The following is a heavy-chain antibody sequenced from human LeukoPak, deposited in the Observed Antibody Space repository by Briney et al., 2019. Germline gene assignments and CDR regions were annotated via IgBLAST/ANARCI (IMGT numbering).Heavy chain of an antibody. CDR3: VKDNPLDC. J-gene: IGHJ4*02. Sequence: GGSLRLSCGASGFTFSNYGMLWVRQAPGKGLEWVAFIRYDGNNKLYADSMKGRFTISRDNSKNTLYLHINSLRAEDTAVYYCVKDNPLDCWGQGTLVIVSS. CDR1: GFTFSNYG. V-gene: IGHV3-30*02. D-gene: IGHD1-14*01. CDR2: IRYDGNNK.